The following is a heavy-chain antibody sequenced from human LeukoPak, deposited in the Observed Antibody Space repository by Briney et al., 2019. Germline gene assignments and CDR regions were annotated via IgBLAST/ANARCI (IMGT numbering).Heavy chain of an antibody. CDR1: GASISYYY. D-gene: IGHD3-9*01. CDR2: IYYTGST. V-gene: IGHV4-59*01. Sequence: SETLPLTCTVSGASISYYYWTWTRQSPGKGLEWLGQIYYTGSTYYNPSLKRRVTISVDTSRNQFSLNLTSVTAADTAVYYCARGGTYNDILSFDPWGQGTLVTVSS. CDR3: ARGGTYNDILSFDP. J-gene: IGHJ5*02.